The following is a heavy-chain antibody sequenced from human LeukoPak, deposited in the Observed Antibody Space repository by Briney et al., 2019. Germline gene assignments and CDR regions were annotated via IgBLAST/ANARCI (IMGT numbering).Heavy chain of an antibody. D-gene: IGHD3-10*02. V-gene: IGHV4-4*02. Sequence: SETLSLTCAVSGGSISSSNWWSWVRPSPEKGLQWIGEIFHSGSTNYNPSLKSRVTISVDKSKNQISLKLSSVTAADTAVYYCAELGITMIGGVWGKGTTVTISS. CDR2: IFHSGST. CDR1: GGSISSSNW. J-gene: IGHJ6*04. CDR3: AELGITMIGGV.